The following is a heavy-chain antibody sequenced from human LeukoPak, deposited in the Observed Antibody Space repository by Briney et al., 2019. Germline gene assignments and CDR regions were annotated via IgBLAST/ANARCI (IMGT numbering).Heavy chain of an antibody. CDR3: ARDARQLVIYGMDV. CDR2: INTNTGNP. J-gene: IGHJ6*02. V-gene: IGHV7-4-1*02. CDR1: GYTFTSYA. D-gene: IGHD6-13*01. Sequence: ASVKVSCKASGYTFTSYAMNWVRQAPGQGLEWMGWINTNTGNPTYAQGFTGRFVFSLDTSVSTAYLQISSLKAEDTAVYYCARDARQLVIYGMDVWGQGTTVTVSS.